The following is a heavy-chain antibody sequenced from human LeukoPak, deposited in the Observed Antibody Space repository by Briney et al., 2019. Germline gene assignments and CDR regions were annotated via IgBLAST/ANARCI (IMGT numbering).Heavy chain of an antibody. CDR3: ARIRCGHSGSVCYNH. CDR1: GVSINDYY. D-gene: IGHD3-9*01. Sequence: PSETLSLTCGVFGVSINDYYWSWIRQSPGKGLEWIGEISHTEGTRYNPSLESRVTMSFGTSENQLSLKLIFVTAADTAVYYCARIRCGHSGSVCYNHWGLGTLVTVSS. J-gene: IGHJ1*01. V-gene: IGHV4-34*01. CDR2: ISHTEGT.